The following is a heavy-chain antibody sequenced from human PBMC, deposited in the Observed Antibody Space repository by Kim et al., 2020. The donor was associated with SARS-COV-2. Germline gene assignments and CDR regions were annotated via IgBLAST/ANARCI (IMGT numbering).Heavy chain of an antibody. D-gene: IGHD5-12*01. CDR2: IYYSGST. V-gene: IGHV4-30-4*01. Sequence: SETLSLTCTVSGGSISSGDYYWSWIRQPPGKGLEWIGYIYYSGSTYYNPSLKSRVTISVDTSKNQFSLKLSSVTAADTAVYYCARRSRGYRLPFDYWGQGTLVTVSS. CDR3: ARRSRGYRLPFDY. CDR1: GGSISSGDYY. J-gene: IGHJ4*02.